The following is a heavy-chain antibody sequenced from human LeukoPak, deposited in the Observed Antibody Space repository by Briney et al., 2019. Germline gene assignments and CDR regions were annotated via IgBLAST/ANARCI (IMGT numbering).Heavy chain of an antibody. Sequence: SETLSLTCTVSGGSISSRDYYWAWIRQPPGKGLEWIGSIYYSGSTYYNPSLKSRVTIFADTSKNRFSLKLSSVTAADTAVYYCAREVVAAGSDHWGQGTLVTVSS. CDR3: AREVVAAGSDH. CDR2: IYYSGST. V-gene: IGHV4-39*02. D-gene: IGHD2-15*01. J-gene: IGHJ4*02. CDR1: GGSISSRDYY.